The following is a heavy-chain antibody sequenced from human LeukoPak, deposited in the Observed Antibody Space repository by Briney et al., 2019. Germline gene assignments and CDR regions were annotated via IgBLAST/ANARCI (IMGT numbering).Heavy chain of an antibody. D-gene: IGHD3-9*01. Sequence: SCKASGGTFSSYAMHWVRQAPGKGLEWVAVISYDGSNKYYADSVKGRFTISRDNSKNTLYLQMNSLRAEDTAVYYCARAPSYYDILTGYYGDAFDIWGQGTMVTVSS. V-gene: IGHV3-30-3*01. J-gene: IGHJ3*02. CDR2: ISYDGSNK. CDR3: ARAPSYYDILTGYYGDAFDI. CDR1: GGTFSSYA.